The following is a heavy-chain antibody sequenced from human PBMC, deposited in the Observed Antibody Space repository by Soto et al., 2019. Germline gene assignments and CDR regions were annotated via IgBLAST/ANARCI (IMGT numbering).Heavy chain of an antibody. CDR3: ARGLAGGLWFGTRGYYYYGMGV. CDR1: GYTFTGDY. J-gene: IGHJ6*01. CDR2: INPNSGGT. Sequence: QVQLVQSGAEVKKPGASVKVSCKASGYTFTGDYMHWVRQAPGQGLEWMGWINPNSGGTNYAPKFQRWVIMTRDTSMSNAYKELGRLRSVDTAVEYCARGLAGGLWFGTRGYYYYGMGVRGQGTTVTGSS. D-gene: IGHD3-10*01. V-gene: IGHV1-2*04.